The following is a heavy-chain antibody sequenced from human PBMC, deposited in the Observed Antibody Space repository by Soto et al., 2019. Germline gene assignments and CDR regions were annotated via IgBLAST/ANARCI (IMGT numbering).Heavy chain of an antibody. CDR2: ITSSGRYK. CDR1: GFPFNTYN. Sequence: PGGSLRLSCAASGFPFNTYNMNWVRQAPGRGLEWVSSITSSGRYKYYADSVRGRFSISRDNANNSLYLQMNSLRAEDTALYYCARGSTAKWYFDLWGRGNLVTVS. D-gene: IGHD3-10*01. CDR3: ARGSTAKWYFDL. V-gene: IGHV3-21*01. J-gene: IGHJ2*01.